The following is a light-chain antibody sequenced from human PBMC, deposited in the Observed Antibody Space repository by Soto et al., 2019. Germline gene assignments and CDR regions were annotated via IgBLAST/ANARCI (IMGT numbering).Light chain of an antibody. V-gene: IGLV2-14*01. CDR2: EVN. CDR3: SSYTSSSTRI. CDR1: SSDIGAYDY. Sequence: QSALTQPASLSGSPGQSITISCTGTSSDIGAYDYVSWFQQHPGKAPKLMISEVNNRPSGVSNRFSGSKSGNTASPTISGLQAEDEADYYCSSYTSSSTRIFGTGTKVTVL. J-gene: IGLJ1*01.